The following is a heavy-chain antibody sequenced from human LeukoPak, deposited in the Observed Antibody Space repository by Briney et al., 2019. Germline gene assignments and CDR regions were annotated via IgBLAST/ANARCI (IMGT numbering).Heavy chain of an antibody. D-gene: IGHD1-26*01. CDR1: GYTLTALS. CDR3: ATIDNIVGATTEAFDI. J-gene: IGHJ3*02. CDR2: FDPEDGET. V-gene: IGHV1-24*01. Sequence: ASVKVSCKVSGYTLTALSMHWVRQAPGKGLEWMGGFDPEDGETIYAQKFQGRVTMTEATATDTAYIELSSLRAEDTDVYYCATIDNIVGATTEAFDIWGQGTMVTVSS.